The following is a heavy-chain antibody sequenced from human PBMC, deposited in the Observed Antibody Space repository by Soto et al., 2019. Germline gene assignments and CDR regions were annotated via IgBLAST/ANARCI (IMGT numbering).Heavy chain of an antibody. J-gene: IGHJ4*02. V-gene: IGHV5-10-1*01. CDR2: IDPSDSQT. Sequence: PGASLKISCKGSGYSFAGYWITWVRQKPGKGLEWLGRIDPSDSQTYFSPSFRGHVTISATKSITTVFLQWSSLRASDTAMYYCARQIYDSDTGPNFQYSFDSWGQGTPVTVSS. D-gene: IGHD3-22*01. CDR1: GYSFAGYW. CDR3: ARQIYDSDTGPNFQYSFDS.